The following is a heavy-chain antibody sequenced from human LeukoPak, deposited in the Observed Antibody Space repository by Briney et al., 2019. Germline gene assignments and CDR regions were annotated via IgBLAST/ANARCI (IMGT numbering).Heavy chain of an antibody. CDR3: ASPPASGWSDFDY. D-gene: IGHD6-19*01. J-gene: IGHJ4*02. V-gene: IGHV1-2*06. CDR2: INPNSGGK. Sequence: ASVKVSCKASGYTFTGYYMHWVRQAPGQGLEWMGRINPNSGGKNYAQKFQGRVTMTRDTSISTAYMELSRLKSDDTAVYYCASPPASGWSDFDYWGQGTLVTVSS. CDR1: GYTFTGYY.